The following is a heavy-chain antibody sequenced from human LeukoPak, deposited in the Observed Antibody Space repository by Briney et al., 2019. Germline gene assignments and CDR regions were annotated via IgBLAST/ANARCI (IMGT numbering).Heavy chain of an antibody. CDR1: GNYW. J-gene: IGHJ4*02. CDR2: INSDGSWT. V-gene: IGHV3-74*01. D-gene: IGHD3-22*01. Sequence: GGSLRLSCAASGNYWMHWVRQVPGKGLVWVSHINSDGSWTSYADSVKGRFTISKDNAKNTVYLQMNSLRAEDTAVYYCAKYPYDSSGYFDYWGQGTLVTVSS. CDR3: AKYPYDSSGYFDY.